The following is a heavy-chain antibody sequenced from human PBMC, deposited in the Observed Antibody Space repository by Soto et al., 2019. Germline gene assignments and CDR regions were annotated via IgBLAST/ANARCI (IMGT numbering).Heavy chain of an antibody. CDR3: ARDYIGSSNCYYYYGMDV. CDR1: GGSVSSGIYF. CDR2: IYYSWST. J-gene: IGHJ6*02. Sequence: HVQLKESGPGLGKPSETLSLTCTVSGGSVSSGIYFWCWIRQPPARGLEWIGYIYYSWSTNYNPSLTSRFTIAVDTYKNHSSLKLSSVTDADTAVYYCARDYIGSSNCYYYYGMDVWGQVTTVTVSS. D-gene: IGHD3-10*01. V-gene: IGHV4-61*03.